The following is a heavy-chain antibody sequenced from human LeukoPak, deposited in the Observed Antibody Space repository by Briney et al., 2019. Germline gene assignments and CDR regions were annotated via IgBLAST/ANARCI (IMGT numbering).Heavy chain of an antibody. Sequence: GGSLRLSCAASGFTFSSYAMHWVRQAPGKGLEWVAVISYDGSNKYYADSVKGRFTISRDNSKNTLYLQMNSLRAEDTAVYYCAKDLLLGYFQHWGQGTLVTVSS. CDR1: GFTFSSYA. CDR3: AKDLLLGYFQH. J-gene: IGHJ1*01. CDR2: ISYDGSNK. D-gene: IGHD3-10*01. V-gene: IGHV3-30-3*01.